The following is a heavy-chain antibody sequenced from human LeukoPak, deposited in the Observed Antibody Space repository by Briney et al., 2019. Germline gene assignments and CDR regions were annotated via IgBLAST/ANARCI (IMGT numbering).Heavy chain of an antibody. CDR3: ARQGSAAYCSGGSCVPYGMDI. Sequence: SDTLSLTCSVSGDSISNSDFYWVWVRPPPGKGLEWIGSIYYRGNTYYNPSLKSRVTISVDTSKKQFSLNLSSVTAADTAIYYCARQGSAAYCSGGSCVPYGMDIWGQGTTVTVSS. V-gene: IGHV4-39*01. J-gene: IGHJ6*02. D-gene: IGHD2-15*01. CDR1: GDSISNSDFY. CDR2: IYYRGNT.